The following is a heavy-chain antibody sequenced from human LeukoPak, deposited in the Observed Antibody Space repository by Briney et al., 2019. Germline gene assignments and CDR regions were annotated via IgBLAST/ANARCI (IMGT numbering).Heavy chain of an antibody. D-gene: IGHD3-16*01. CDR2: GGSGGSK. CDR3: AKYRGMDYHSYYMDV. V-gene: IGHV3-23*01. J-gene: IGHJ6*03. Sequence: QPGGSLRPSCAASGSTFTSNGMSCVRQDPGNGMEWVSYGGSGGSKYYANSVKGRFTISGDNSKSTLYLQMDILTADDTAVYYCAKYRGMDYHSYYMDVWGKGTTVTVSS. CDR1: GSTFTSNG.